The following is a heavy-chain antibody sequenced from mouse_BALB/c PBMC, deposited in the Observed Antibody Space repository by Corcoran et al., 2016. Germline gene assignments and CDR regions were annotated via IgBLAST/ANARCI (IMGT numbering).Heavy chain of an antibody. Sequence: EVQLQQSGPELVKPGASMKISCKASGYSFTGYTMNWVKQSHGKNLEWIGLINPYNGGTSYNQKFKGKATLTVDKSSSTAYMELLSLTSEDSAVYYCARRKYYGSSSRDYFDYWGQGTTLTVSS. CDR2: INPYNGGT. D-gene: IGHD1-1*01. CDR3: ARRKYYGSSSRDYFDY. J-gene: IGHJ2*01. V-gene: IGHV1-18*01. CDR1: GYSFTGYT.